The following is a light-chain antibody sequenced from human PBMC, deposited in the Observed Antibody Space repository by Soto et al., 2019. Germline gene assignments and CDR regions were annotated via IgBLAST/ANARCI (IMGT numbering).Light chain of an antibody. CDR3: QEYNKWLPLT. J-gene: IGKJ4*01. Sequence: EIVMTQSPATLSVSPGERATLSCRASQSISSNLAWYQQKPGQAPRILIYGASTRATGIPARFSGSGSGTEFTLTISSLQPEDFAVYYCQEYNKWLPLTFGGGTKVEIK. CDR1: QSISSN. CDR2: GAS. V-gene: IGKV3D-15*01.